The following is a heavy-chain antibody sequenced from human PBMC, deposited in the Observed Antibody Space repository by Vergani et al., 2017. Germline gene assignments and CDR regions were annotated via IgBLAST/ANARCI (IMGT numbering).Heavy chain of an antibody. Sequence: QLQLQESGSGLVKPSQTLSLTCAVSGGSISSGGYSWSWIRQPPGKGLEWIGYIYHSGSTYYNPSLKSRVTISVDRSKNQFSLKLSSVTAADTAVYYCARGAAAGSVGNWFDPWGQGTLVTVSS. D-gene: IGHD6-13*01. CDR2: IYHSGST. CDR1: GGSISSGGYS. J-gene: IGHJ5*02. V-gene: IGHV4-30-2*01. CDR3: ARGAAAGSVGNWFDP.